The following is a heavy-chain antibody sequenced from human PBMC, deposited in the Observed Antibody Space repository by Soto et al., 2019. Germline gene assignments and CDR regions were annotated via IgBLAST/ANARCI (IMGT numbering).Heavy chain of an antibody. J-gene: IGHJ4*02. Sequence: QVQLVESGGGVVQPGRSLRLSCAASGFTFSSYAMHWVRQAPGKGLERVAVISYDGSNKYYADSVKGRFTISRDNSKNTLYLQMNSLTAEDTAVYYCAREIGAYDSDYWGQGTLVTVSS. V-gene: IGHV3-30-3*01. CDR3: AREIGAYDSDY. CDR1: GFTFSSYA. D-gene: IGHD5-12*01. CDR2: ISYDGSNK.